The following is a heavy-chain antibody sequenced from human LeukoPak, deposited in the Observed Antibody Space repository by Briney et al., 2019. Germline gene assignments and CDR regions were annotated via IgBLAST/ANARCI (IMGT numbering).Heavy chain of an antibody. V-gene: IGHV4-4*07. CDR1: GASINSDY. CDR2: IFASGST. Sequence: PETLSLTCTVSGASINSDYWTRVRQAAGKELEWIGRIFASGSTNYNPYLRSRITMSVDTSKNQFSLDLSSVTAADTGVYYCVRGWAPRGEKSSFASWGQGTLVTASS. CDR3: VRGWAPRGEKSSFAS. D-gene: IGHD3-10*01. J-gene: IGHJ4*02.